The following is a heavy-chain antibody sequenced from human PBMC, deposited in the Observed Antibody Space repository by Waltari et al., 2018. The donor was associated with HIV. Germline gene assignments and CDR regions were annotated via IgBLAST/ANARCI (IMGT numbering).Heavy chain of an antibody. Sequence: EVQLVESGGGLIQPGGSLRLSCAASGFTVSSNYMSWVRQAPGKGLEWVSVIYSGGSTYYADSVKGRFTISRDNSKNTLYLQMNSLRAEDTAVYYCAREGENYYDSSGYFPNSYYYYGMDVRGQGTTVTVSS. J-gene: IGHJ6*02. V-gene: IGHV3-53*01. D-gene: IGHD3-22*01. CDR2: IYSGGST. CDR1: GFTVSSNY. CDR3: AREGENYYDSSGYFPNSYYYYGMDV.